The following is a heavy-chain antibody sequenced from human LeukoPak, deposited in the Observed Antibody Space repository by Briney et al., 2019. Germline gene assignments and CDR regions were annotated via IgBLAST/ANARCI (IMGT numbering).Heavy chain of an antibody. CDR1: GFTFRRYR. J-gene: IGHJ4*02. CDR3: ARGRPHGNDY. V-gene: IGHV3-74*01. D-gene: IGHD4-23*01. CDR2: IASDGSST. Sequence: GSLRPSWAASGFTFRRYRMKWVRQAPGKGVVWVSRIASDGSSTTYADSVKGRFSISRDNAKNTLYLQMNSLRVEDTAVYYCARGRPHGNDYWGQGTLVTVSS.